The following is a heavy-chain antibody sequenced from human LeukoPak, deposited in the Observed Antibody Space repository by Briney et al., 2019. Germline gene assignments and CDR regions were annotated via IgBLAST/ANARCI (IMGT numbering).Heavy chain of an antibody. Sequence: PGGSLRLSCAASGFTFSGTWMHWVRQPPGKGLVWVARITSDGISTTYAESVKGRFTISRDNAKNSLYLQMNSLRAEDTAVYYCAGQSRLGYCSGGSCYSQPSDPWGQGTLVTVSS. CDR2: ITSDGIST. J-gene: IGHJ5*02. V-gene: IGHV3-74*03. CDR3: AGQSRLGYCSGGSCYSQPSDP. CDR1: GFTFSGTW. D-gene: IGHD2-15*01.